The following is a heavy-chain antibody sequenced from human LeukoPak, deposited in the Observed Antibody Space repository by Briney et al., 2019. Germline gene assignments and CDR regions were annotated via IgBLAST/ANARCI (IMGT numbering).Heavy chain of an antibody. CDR1: GFTFSSYS. J-gene: IGHJ4*02. CDR3: ARVLAKVTGGGY. V-gene: IGHV3-21*01. Sequence: GGSLRLSCAASGFTFSSYSMNWVRQAPGKGLEWVSSISSSSSYIYYADSVKGRFTISRDNAKNSLYLQMNSLRAEDTAVYYCARVLAKVTGGGYWGQGTLVTVSS. CDR2: ISSSSSYI. D-gene: IGHD4-11*01.